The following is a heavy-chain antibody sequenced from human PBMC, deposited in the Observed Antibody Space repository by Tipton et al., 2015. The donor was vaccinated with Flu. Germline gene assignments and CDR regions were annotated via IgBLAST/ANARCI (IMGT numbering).Heavy chain of an antibody. V-gene: IGHV4-59*12. CDR3: ARDPGSRMFDP. CDR2: IYYSGSS. J-gene: IGHJ5*02. Sequence: TLSLTCTVSGASMSSYYWGWIRQTPGRGLEWIGSIYYSGSSSYNSSLKSRLTLLVDPSKKQFSLRLRSVTAADTAVYYCARDPGSRMFDPWGQGTLVTVSS. CDR1: GASMSSYY. D-gene: IGHD6-13*01.